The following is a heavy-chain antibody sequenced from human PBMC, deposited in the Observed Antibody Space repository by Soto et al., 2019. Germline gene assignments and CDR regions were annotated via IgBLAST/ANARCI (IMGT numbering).Heavy chain of an antibody. CDR1: GGSISSYY. J-gene: IGHJ5*02. V-gene: IGHV4-59*01. D-gene: IGHD4-17*01. Sequence: PSETLSLTCTVSGGSISSYYWSWIRQPPGKGLEWIGYIYYSGSTNYNPSLKSRVTISVDTSKNQFSLKLSSVTAADTAVYYCARDAYGDYGLVSGWFDPCGQGTLVTVS. CDR3: ARDAYGDYGLVSGWFDP. CDR2: IYYSGST.